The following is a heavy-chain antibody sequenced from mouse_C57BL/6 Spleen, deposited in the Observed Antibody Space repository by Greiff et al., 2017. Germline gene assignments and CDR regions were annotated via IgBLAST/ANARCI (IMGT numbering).Heavy chain of an antibody. CDR3: ASWGDCYYLYYFDY. CDR1: GYAFSSSW. Sequence: VQLQQSGPELVKPGASVKLSCKASGYAFSSSWMNWVKQRPGKGLEWIGRIYPGDGDTNYNGKFKGKATLTADKSSSTAYMQLSSLTSEDSAVYFCASWGDCYYLYYFDYWGQGTTLTVSS. CDR2: IYPGDGDT. J-gene: IGHJ2*01. V-gene: IGHV1-82*01. D-gene: IGHD2-3*01.